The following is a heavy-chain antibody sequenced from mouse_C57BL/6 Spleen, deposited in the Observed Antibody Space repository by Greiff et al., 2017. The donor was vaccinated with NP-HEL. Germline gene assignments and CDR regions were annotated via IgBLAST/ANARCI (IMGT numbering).Heavy chain of an antibody. V-gene: IGHV3-6*01. CDR2: ISYDGSN. J-gene: IGHJ4*01. D-gene: IGHD1-1*01. Sequence: EVKLMESGPGLVKPSQSLSLTCSVTGYSITSGYYWNWIRQFPGNKLEWMGYISYDGSNNYNPSLKNRISITRDTSKNQFFLKLNSVTTEDTATYYCARGFYYYGSSHYYAMDYWGQGTSVTVSS. CDR1: GYSITSGYY. CDR3: ARGFYYYGSSHYYAMDY.